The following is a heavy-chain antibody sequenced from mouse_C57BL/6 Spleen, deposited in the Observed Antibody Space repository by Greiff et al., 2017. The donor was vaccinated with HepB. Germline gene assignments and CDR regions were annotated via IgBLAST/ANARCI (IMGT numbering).Heavy chain of an antibody. Sequence: EVHLVESGGGLVKPGGSLKLSCAASGFTFSSYAMSWVRQTPEKRLEWVATISDGGSYTYYPDNVKGRFTISRDNAKNNLYLQMSHLKSEDTAMYYCARVSIYYDYDVDYWGQGTTLTVSS. CDR1: GFTFSSYA. CDR2: ISDGGSYT. CDR3: ARVSIYYDYDVDY. D-gene: IGHD2-4*01. J-gene: IGHJ2*01. V-gene: IGHV5-4*01.